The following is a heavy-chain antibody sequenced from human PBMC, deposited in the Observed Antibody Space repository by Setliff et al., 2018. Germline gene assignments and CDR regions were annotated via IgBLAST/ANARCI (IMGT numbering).Heavy chain of an antibody. CDR3: ARGVRTGHLDS. D-gene: IGHD1-1*01. Sequence: PSETLSLTCAVSGASISNDYWWSWVRQPPERELEWIGEINQSGTTNYHPPLKGRATISVDNSKNQFSLNLNSVTVADTAVYFCARGVRTGHLDSWGQGTLVTVSS. CDR1: GASISNDYW. V-gene: IGHV4-4*02. J-gene: IGHJ4*02. CDR2: INQSGTT.